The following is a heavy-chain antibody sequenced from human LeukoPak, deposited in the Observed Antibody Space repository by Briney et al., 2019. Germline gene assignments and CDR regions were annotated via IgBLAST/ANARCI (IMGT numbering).Heavy chain of an antibody. CDR1: GFTFSDYW. CDR3: AREEHRLAAAGTSAFDL. J-gene: IGHJ3*01. Sequence: GGSLRLSCAASGFTFSDYWMHWVRQAPGKGLAWVSHINIDGGLTNYADSVKGRFTVSRDNARNTLYLQMSSLRAEDTAIYFCAREEHRLAAAGTSAFDLGGQGTLVTVSP. CDR2: INIDGGLT. V-gene: IGHV3-74*01. D-gene: IGHD6-13*01.